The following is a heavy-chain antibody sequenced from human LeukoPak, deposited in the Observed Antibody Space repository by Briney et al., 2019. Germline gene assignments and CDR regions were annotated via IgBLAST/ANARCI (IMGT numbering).Heavy chain of an antibody. CDR3: ARHYDFWSGTDAFDI. D-gene: IGHD3-3*01. V-gene: IGHV4-30-2*03. CDR2: IYYSGST. J-gene: IGHJ3*02. CDR1: GGSISSETFY. Sequence: SQTLSLTCTVSGGSISSETFYRTWVRQPAGKGLEWIGSIYYSGSTYYNPSLKSRVTISVDTSKNQFSLKLSSVTAADTAVYYCARHYDFWSGTDAFDIWGQGTMVTVSS.